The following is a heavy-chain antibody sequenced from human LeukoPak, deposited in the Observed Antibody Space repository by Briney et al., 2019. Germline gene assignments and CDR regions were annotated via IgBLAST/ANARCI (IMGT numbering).Heavy chain of an antibody. Sequence: SETLSLTCTVSGGSISSSSYYWGWIRQPPGKGLEWIGSIYYSGSTYYSPSLESRVTISVDTSKNQFSLKLSSVTAADTAVYYCASRVYDFWSGSHRGYYYYYMDVWGKGTTVTVSS. D-gene: IGHD3-3*01. CDR3: ASRVYDFWSGSHRGYYYYYMDV. CDR2: IYYSGST. CDR1: GGSISSSSYY. J-gene: IGHJ6*03. V-gene: IGHV4-39*01.